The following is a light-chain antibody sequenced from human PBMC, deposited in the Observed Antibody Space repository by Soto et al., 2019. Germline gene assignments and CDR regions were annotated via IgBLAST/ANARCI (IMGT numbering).Light chain of an antibody. Sequence: IVLTQSQGTLSLCRGDSAALSCLASQRVDDSHLAWYQLRPGQAPRLLIYGASTRATGIPDRFSGSGSGTDFSLTIRGLKPEDFAVYYCQQYRMSPNTFGQGTRLEI. CDR2: GAS. CDR1: QRVDDSH. V-gene: IGKV3-20*01. CDR3: QQYRMSPNT. J-gene: IGKJ5*01.